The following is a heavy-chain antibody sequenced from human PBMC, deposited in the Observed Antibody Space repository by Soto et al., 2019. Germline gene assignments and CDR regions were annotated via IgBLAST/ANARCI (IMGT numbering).Heavy chain of an antibody. CDR3: ARAIYYYESSGYPNDAFDI. V-gene: IGHV1-69*12. Sequence: QVQLVQSGAEVKKPGSSVKVSCKASGGTFSSYAISWVRQAPGQGLEWMGGIIPIFGTANYAQKFQGRVTITADESTSTAYMELRSLRSEDTAVYYCARAIYYYESSGYPNDAFDIWGQGTMVTVSS. CDR1: GGTFSSYA. J-gene: IGHJ3*02. CDR2: IIPIFGTA. D-gene: IGHD3-22*01.